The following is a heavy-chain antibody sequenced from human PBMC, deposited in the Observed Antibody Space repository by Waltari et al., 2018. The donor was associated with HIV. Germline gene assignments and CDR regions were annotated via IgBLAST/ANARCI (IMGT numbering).Heavy chain of an antibody. V-gene: IGHV3-9*01. D-gene: IGHD1-26*01. CDR2: ISWNRYST. Sequence: EVQLVESGGGLVQPGRSLRLSCAASGFTFDDYAMPWVRQVSGKGLEWVSGISWNRYSTGYADSVKGRFTISRDNAKTSLYLQMNRLRTEDTALYYCAKAESFFHPPDYWGQGTLVTVSS. J-gene: IGHJ4*02. CDR1: GFTFDDYA. CDR3: AKAESFFHPPDY.